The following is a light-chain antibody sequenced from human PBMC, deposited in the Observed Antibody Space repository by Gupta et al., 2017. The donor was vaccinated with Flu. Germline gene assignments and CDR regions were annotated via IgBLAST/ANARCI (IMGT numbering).Light chain of an antibody. Sequence: VGDRVIITCRASQSISTWLAWYQQKPGKAPKLLIYNASTLKSGVPTRFSGSGSGAEFILTISNLQPDDFATYYCQQYNSYRAFGQGTKVEIK. CDR1: QSISTW. CDR2: NAS. V-gene: IGKV1-5*03. CDR3: QQYNSYRA. J-gene: IGKJ1*01.